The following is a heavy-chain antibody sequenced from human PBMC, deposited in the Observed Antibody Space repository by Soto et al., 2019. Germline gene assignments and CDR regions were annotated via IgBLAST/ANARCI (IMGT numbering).Heavy chain of an antibody. CDR1: GFTISDSA. CDR2: IRGSGTTT. Sequence: EVQLLESGGGLVQPGGSLRLSCAASGFTISDSAMNWVRQAPGKGLEWVSGIRGSGTTTYYADSVKVRFTISRDNSKSTLYLQMNSVTVEDTAVYYCAKDVYDCRGGSCWRSVDYWGQGTLVTVSS. CDR3: AKDVYDCRGGSCWRSVDY. J-gene: IGHJ4*02. D-gene: IGHD2-15*01. V-gene: IGHV3-23*01.